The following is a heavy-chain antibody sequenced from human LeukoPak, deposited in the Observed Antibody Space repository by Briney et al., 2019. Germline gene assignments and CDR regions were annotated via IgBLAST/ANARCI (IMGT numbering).Heavy chain of an antibody. CDR2: ISGSSSYI. Sequence: GGSLRPSCAASGFTFRTYSMNWVRQAPGKGLEWVSSISGSSSYIYYADSLKARFTISRDNAKNSLYLQMNSLRAEDTAVYYCAELGITMIGGVWGKGTTVTISS. V-gene: IGHV3-21*01. J-gene: IGHJ6*04. CDR1: GFTFRTYS. CDR3: AELGITMIGGV. D-gene: IGHD3-10*02.